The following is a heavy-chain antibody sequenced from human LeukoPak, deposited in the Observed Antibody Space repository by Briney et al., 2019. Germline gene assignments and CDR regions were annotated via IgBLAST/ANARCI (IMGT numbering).Heavy chain of an antibody. CDR2: ISYDGSNK. CDR1: GFTFSSYA. V-gene: IGHV3-30-3*01. J-gene: IGHJ5*02. D-gene: IGHD6-13*01. CDR3: ARVKQQLVTTNLNSFDP. Sequence: GGSLRLSCAASGFTFSSYAMHWVRQAPGKGLEWVAVISYDGSNKYYADSVKGRFTISRDNYKNTMYLQMNSLRAEDTAVYYCARVKQQLVTTNLNSFDPWGQGTLVTVSS.